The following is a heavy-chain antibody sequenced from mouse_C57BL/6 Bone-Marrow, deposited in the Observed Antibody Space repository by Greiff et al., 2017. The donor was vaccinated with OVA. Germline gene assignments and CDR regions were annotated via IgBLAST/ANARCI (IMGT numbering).Heavy chain of an antibody. CDR1: GYTFTSYW. CDR3: ARPLSCGSSYPSCDY. D-gene: IGHD1-1*01. Sequence: VQLQQPGAELVKPGASVKLSCKASGYTFTSYWMHWVKQRPGRGLEWIGRIDPNSGGTKYNEKFKGKATLTVAKPSSTANMQRISLTSEDSAVYECARPLSCGSSYPSCDYWGQGTTLTVSS. J-gene: IGHJ2*01. V-gene: IGHV1-72*01. CDR2: IDPNSGGT.